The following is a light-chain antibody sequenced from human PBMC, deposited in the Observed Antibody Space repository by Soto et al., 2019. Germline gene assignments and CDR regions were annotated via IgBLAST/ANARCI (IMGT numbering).Light chain of an antibody. Sequence: QSALTQPASVSGSPGQSITISCTGTSSDVGDYNYVSWYQEHPGKAPKLMIYDVSNRPSGVSNRFSGSKSGSTASLTISGLQAKDEADYYCSSYTSSTTRVFGTGTKLTVL. V-gene: IGLV2-14*01. CDR1: SSDVGDYNY. CDR3: SSYTSSTTRV. CDR2: DVS. J-gene: IGLJ1*01.